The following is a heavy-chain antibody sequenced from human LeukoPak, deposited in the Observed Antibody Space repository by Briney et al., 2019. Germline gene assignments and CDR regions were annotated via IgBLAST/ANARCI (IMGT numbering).Heavy chain of an antibody. CDR1: GYTFTGYY. D-gene: IGHD5-18*01. V-gene: IGHV1-2*02. CDR2: INPNSGGT. J-gene: IGHJ6*02. Sequence: ASVKVSCKASGYTFTGYYMHWVRPAPGQGLEWMGWINPNSGGTNYAQKFQGRVTMTRDTSISTTYMELSRLRSDDTAVYYCATSGYSYGYYYYYGMDVWGQGTTVTVSS. CDR3: ATSGYSYGYYYYYGMDV.